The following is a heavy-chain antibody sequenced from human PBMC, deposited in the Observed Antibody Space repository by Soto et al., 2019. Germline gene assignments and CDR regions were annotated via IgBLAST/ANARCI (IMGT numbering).Heavy chain of an antibody. V-gene: IGHV3-7*05. CDR3: AREAV. J-gene: IGHJ6*02. Sequence: EVQLVESGGGLVQPGGSLRLSCAASGFTFSGYWMSWVRQAPGKGLEWVANIKQDGSEQFYVDSVKGRFTISRDNAKNSLYLQVNSLRAEDTGVYYCAREAVWGQGTTVTVSS. CDR2: IKQDGSEQ. CDR1: GFTFSGYW.